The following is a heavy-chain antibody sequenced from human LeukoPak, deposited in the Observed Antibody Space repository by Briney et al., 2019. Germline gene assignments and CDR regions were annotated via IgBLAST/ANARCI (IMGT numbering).Heavy chain of an antibody. D-gene: IGHD6-13*01. CDR1: GGSISSHY. V-gene: IGHV4-59*08. CDR3: ARKIGYSSSSFDY. CDR2: IYYSGST. Sequence: SETLSLTCTVSGGSISSHYWSWIRQPPGEGVEWIGYIYYSGSTNYNPSLKSRVTISVDTSKNQFTLKLSSVTAADTAVYYCARKIGYSSSSFDYWGQGTLVTVSS. J-gene: IGHJ4*02.